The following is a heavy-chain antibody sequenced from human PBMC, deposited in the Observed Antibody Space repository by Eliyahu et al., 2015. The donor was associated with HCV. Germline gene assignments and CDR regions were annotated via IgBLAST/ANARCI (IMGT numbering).Heavy chain of an antibody. CDR3: ATYSSSSGLHY. J-gene: IGHJ4*02. D-gene: IGHD6-6*01. CDR2: YT. V-gene: IGHV3-11*06. Sequence: YTNYADSVKGRFTISRDNAKNSLYLQMNSLRAEDTAVYYCATYSSSSGLHYWGQGTLVTVSS.